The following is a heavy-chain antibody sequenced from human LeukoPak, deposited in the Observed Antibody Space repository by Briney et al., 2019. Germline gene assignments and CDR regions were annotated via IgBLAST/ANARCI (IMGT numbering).Heavy chain of an antibody. J-gene: IGHJ4*02. Sequence: ASVKVSCKASGYTFTSYYMHWVRQAPGQGLEWMGIINPSGGSTSYPQKFQGRVTMTRDTSTSTVYMELSSLRSEDTAVYYCARETYYYDSSGYQKFDYWGQGTLVTVSS. CDR1: GYTFTSYY. D-gene: IGHD3-22*01. CDR3: ARETYYYDSSGYQKFDY. V-gene: IGHV1-46*01. CDR2: INPSGGST.